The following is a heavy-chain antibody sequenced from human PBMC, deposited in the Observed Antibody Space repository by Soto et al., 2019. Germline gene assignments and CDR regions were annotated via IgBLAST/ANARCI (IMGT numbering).Heavy chain of an antibody. CDR3: ARGSHLAITMVRGVREARFDY. V-gene: IGHV4-34*01. D-gene: IGHD3-10*01. CDR2: SNHSGST. Sequence: QVQLQQWGAGLLKPSETLSLTCAVYGGSFSGYYWSWIRQPPGKGLEWIGESNHSGSTSYNPSLKRRVTISVDTSKNQFSLKLSSVTAADTAVYYCARGSHLAITMVRGVREARFDYWGQGTLVTVSS. J-gene: IGHJ4*02. CDR1: GGSFSGYY.